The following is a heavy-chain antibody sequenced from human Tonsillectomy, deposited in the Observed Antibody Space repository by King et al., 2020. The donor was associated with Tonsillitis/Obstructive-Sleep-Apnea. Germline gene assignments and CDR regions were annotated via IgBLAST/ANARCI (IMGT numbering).Heavy chain of an antibody. Sequence: VQLVESGGGLVQPGGSLRLSCTVSGFTVSSSYMSWVRQAPGKGLEWVSVFFGVGSTYYADSAQGRFSMSTDNSKNTLFLQMNSLRAEETALYYCVKDVYCSGGTCYTTYWGQGTLVTVSS. V-gene: IGHV3-66*01. CDR2: FFGVGST. CDR1: GFTVSSSY. J-gene: IGHJ4*02. D-gene: IGHD2-15*01. CDR3: VKDVYCSGGTCYTTY.